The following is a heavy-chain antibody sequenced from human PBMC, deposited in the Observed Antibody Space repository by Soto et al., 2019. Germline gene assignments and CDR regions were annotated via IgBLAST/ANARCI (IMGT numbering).Heavy chain of an antibody. J-gene: IGHJ4*02. D-gene: IGHD3-10*01. CDR2: ISGGGDTT. V-gene: IGHV3-23*01. CDR1: GFTFNNYA. Sequence: EVQLLESGGGLVQPGGSLRLSCAASGFTFNNYAMTWVRQAPGKGLEWVSAISGGGDTTSYADSVKGRFTVSRDGSKNTLYLQRSRLRAEDTALYCCAKGPGGSGSLTPRVDFWGQGTLVTVSS. CDR3: AKGPGGSGSLTPRVDF.